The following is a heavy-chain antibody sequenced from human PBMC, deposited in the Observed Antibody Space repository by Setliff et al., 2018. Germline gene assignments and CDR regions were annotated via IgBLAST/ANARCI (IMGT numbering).Heavy chain of an antibody. CDR2: INNYNFNT. J-gene: IGHJ1*01. D-gene: IGHD2-8*01. Sequence: ASVKVSCKSSGFTFTDYGITWVRQVPGQGLEWMGWINNYNFNTQYAQKFQGRVTVTTDTSTDTAFLDLRSLRSDDTAIYYCSRLVRYCTTTTCQTLSGGEHWGPGTLVTVSS. V-gene: IGHV1-18*01. CDR3: SRLVRYCTTTTCQTLSGGEH. CDR1: GFTFTDYG.